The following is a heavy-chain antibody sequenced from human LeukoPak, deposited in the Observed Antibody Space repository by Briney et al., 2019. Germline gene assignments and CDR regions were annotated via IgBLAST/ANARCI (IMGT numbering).Heavy chain of an antibody. CDR1: GGSFSGYY. CDR3: ARGGIAVADYFDY. J-gene: IGHJ4*02. Sequence: PSETLSLTCAVYGGSFSGYYWSWIRQPPGKGLEWIGEINHSGSTNYNPSLKSRVTISVDTSKNQFSLKLSSVTAADTAVYYCARGGIAVADYFDYWGQGTLVTVSS. CDR2: INHSGST. D-gene: IGHD6-19*01. V-gene: IGHV4-34*01.